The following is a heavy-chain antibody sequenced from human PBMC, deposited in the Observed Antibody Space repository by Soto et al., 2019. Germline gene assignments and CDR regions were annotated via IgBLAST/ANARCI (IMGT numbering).Heavy chain of an antibody. J-gene: IGHJ4*02. CDR1: GGTFSRYA. V-gene: IGHV1-69*01. CDR2: IIPMLGTA. D-gene: IGHD6-6*01. CDR3: ARGADYSSSAY. Sequence: QVQLVQSGAEVKKPGSSVKVSCKASGGTFSRYAISWVRQAPGQGLEWMGGIIPMLGTANYAQKFQGRITITADESASPAYMDLSSLRSEDTAVYYCARGADYSSSAYWGQGTLVTVSS.